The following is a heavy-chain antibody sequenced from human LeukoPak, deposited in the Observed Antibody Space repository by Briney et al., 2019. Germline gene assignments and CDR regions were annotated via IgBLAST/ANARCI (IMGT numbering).Heavy chain of an antibody. V-gene: IGHV3-30*02. J-gene: IGHJ4*02. D-gene: IGHD3-10*01. Sequence: PGGSLRLSCAASGFTFSRYGMHWVRQAPGKGLDWLAFIRYDGTNKYYADSVKGRFTISRDTSRSTLYLQVNSLRAEDTAVYSCAKGQSGGPEDAQTGIFDYWGQGTLVTVSS. CDR3: AKGQSGGPEDAQTGIFDY. CDR2: IRYDGTNK. CDR1: GFTFSRYG.